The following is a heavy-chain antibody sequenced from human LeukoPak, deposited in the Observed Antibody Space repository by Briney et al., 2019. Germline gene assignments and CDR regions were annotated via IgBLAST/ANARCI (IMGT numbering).Heavy chain of an antibody. CDR3: ARVYSSGYPNYYYYMDV. D-gene: IGHD3-22*01. V-gene: IGHV4-59*01. Sequence: NASETLSLTCTVSGGSISSYYWSWIRQPPGKGLEWIGYIYYSGSTNYNPSLKSRVTISVDTSKNQFSLKLSSVTAADTAVYYCARVYSSGYPNYYYYMDVWGKGTTVTVSS. CDR1: GGSISSYY. CDR2: IYYSGST. J-gene: IGHJ6*03.